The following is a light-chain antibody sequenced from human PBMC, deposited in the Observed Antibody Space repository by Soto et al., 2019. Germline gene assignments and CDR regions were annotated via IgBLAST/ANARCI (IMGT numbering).Light chain of an antibody. V-gene: IGKV3D-15*01. CDR3: QQYGSSPIT. CDR1: QSLSGN. CDR2: GAS. J-gene: IGKJ5*01. Sequence: EIVMTQSPSSLSVSPGERATLSCRASQSLSGNLAWYQQKPGQAPRLLIYGASTRATGIPARFSGSGSGTDFTLTISSLQSEDFAVYYCQQYGSSPITFGQGTRLEIK.